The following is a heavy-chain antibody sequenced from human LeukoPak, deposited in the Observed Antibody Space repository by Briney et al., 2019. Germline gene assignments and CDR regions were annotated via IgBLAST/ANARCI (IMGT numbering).Heavy chain of an antibody. D-gene: IGHD1-26*01. Sequence: GGSLRLACAVSGFTFSNAWVSCARQAPGKGLEWDGRIKSKTDGGTTDYAAPVKGRFTISRDDSKNTLYLQMNSLKTEDTAIYYCTTYHHGGYYRRIDYWGQGTLVTVSS. CDR1: GFTFSNAW. V-gene: IGHV3-15*01. J-gene: IGHJ4*02. CDR2: IKSKTDGGTT. CDR3: TTYHHGGYYRRIDY.